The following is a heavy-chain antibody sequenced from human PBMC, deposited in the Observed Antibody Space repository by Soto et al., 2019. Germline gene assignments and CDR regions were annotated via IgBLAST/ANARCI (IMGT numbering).Heavy chain of an antibody. V-gene: IGHV4-39*01. CDR3: ARHGRIAVADDYYYGTDV. Sequence: PSETLSLTCTGSGGSIRSSRLDSVSRRQRPGKGLEWIGSIYYSGSTYYNPSLKSRVTISVDTSKNQFSLKLSSVTAADTAVYYWARHGRIAVADDYYYGTDVWGQGTTVS. D-gene: IGHD6-19*01. CDR1: GGSIRSSRLD. J-gene: IGHJ6*02. CDR2: IYYSGST.